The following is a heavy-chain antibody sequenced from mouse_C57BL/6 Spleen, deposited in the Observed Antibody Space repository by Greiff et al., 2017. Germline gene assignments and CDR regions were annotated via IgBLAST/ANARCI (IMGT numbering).Heavy chain of an antibody. CDR2: ISSGSSTI. D-gene: IGHD2-1*01. V-gene: IGHV5-17*01. CDR3: ARRETYGNYGYYVDY. CDR1: GFTFSDYG. J-gene: IGHJ2*01. Sequence: EVKLVESGGGLVKPGGSLKLSCAASGFTFSDYGMHWVRQAPEKGLEWVAYISSGSSTIYYADTVKGRFTISRDNAKNTLFLQMTSLRSEDTAMYYCARRETYGNYGYYVDYWGQGTTLTVSS.